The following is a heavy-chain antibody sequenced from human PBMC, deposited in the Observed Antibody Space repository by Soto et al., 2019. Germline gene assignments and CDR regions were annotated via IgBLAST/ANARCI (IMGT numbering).Heavy chain of an antibody. J-gene: IGHJ6*03. CDR3: AREATERAADFWSGYFYYMDV. V-gene: IGHV4-34*01. CDR2: INHSGST. D-gene: IGHD3-3*01. Sequence: PSETLSLTCAVYGGSFSGYYWSWIRQPPGKGLEWIGEINHSGSTNYNPSLKSRVTISVDTSKNQFSLKLSSVTAADTAVYYFAREATERAADFWSGYFYYMDVWGKGTTVTVSS. CDR1: GGSFSGYY.